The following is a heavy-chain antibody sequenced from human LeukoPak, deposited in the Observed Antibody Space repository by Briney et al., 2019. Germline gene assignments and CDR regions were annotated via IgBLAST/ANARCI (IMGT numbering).Heavy chain of an antibody. CDR3: ARGSWYRDYYYYYMDV. J-gene: IGHJ6*03. V-gene: IGHV3-30*04. CDR1: GFTFSSYA. CDR2: ISYDGSNK. D-gene: IGHD6-13*01. Sequence: GRSLRLSCAASGFTFSSYAMHWVRQAPGKGLEWVAVISYDGSNKYYADSVKGRFTISRDNSKNTLYLQMNSLRAEDTAVYYCARGSWYRDYYYYYMDVWGKGTTVTVSS.